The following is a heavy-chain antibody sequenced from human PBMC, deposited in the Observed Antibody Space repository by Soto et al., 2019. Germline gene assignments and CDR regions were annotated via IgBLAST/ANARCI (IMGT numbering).Heavy chain of an antibody. CDR1: GGTFSSYA. J-gene: IGHJ6*02. CDR3: AIGKDIVVVVAATLHDDYYYGMDV. CDR2: IIPIFGTA. D-gene: IGHD2-15*01. Sequence: SVKVSCKASGGTFSSYAISWVRQAPGQGLEWMGGIIPIFGTANYAQKFQGRVTITADESTSTAYMELSSLRSEDTAVFYCAIGKDIVVVVAATLHDDYYYGMDVWGQ. V-gene: IGHV1-69*13.